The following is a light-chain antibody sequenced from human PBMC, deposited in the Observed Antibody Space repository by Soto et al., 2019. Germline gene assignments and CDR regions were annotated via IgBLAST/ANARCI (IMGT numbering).Light chain of an antibody. CDR3: QHYGGAPRT. CDR2: GAS. Sequence: EIVLTQSPGTLSLSPGERATLSCRASQSVAGSYLAWYQQTPGQAPRLLIYGASSRATGIPDRFSGSGSGADFTLTISRLEPEDVAVYYCQHYGGAPRTFGQGTKVQIK. J-gene: IGKJ1*01. V-gene: IGKV3-20*01. CDR1: QSVAGSY.